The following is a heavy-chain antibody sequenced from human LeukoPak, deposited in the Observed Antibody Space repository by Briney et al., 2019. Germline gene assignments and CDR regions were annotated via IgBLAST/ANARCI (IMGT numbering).Heavy chain of an antibody. CDR2: IYYSGST. CDR3: ARDRGSGSYYNGYWYFDL. V-gene: IGHV4-59*06. CDR1: GGSISSYY. D-gene: IGHD3-10*01. J-gene: IGHJ2*01. Sequence: SETLSLTCTVSGGSISSYYWSWIRQHPGKGLEWIGYIYYSGSTYYNPSLKSRVTISVDTSKNQFSLKLSSVTAADTAVYYCARDRGSGSYYNGYWYFDLWGRGTLVTVSS.